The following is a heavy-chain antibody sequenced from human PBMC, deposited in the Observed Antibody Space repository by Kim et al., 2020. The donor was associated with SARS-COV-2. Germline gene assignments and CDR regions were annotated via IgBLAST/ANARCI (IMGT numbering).Heavy chain of an antibody. CDR2: IKQDGSEK. Sequence: GGSLRLSCVASGFTFSDHWMTWVRQAPGKGLEWVATIKQDGSEKFYVDSVKGRIIISRDNGQNSMYLQMNSLRAEDTAVYYCAKVDPPGEELSTWGGQGTLVTVSS. CDR1: GFTFSDHW. J-gene: IGHJ4*02. V-gene: IGHV3-7*01. CDR3: AKVDPPGEELSTW. D-gene: IGHD3-16*01.